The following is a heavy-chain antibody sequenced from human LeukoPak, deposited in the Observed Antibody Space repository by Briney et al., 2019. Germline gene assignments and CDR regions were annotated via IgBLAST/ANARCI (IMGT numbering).Heavy chain of an antibody. D-gene: IGHD2-21*02. CDR1: GGSISSSSYY. J-gene: IGHJ4*02. V-gene: IGHV4-39*07. Sequence: SETLSLTCTVSGGSISSSSYYWGWIRQPPGKGLEWIGSIYYSGSTYYNPSLKSRVTISVDTSKNQFSLKLSSVTAADTAVYYCARVPLAYCGGDCYAFDYWGQGTLVTVSS. CDR2: IYYSGST. CDR3: ARVPLAYCGGDCYAFDY.